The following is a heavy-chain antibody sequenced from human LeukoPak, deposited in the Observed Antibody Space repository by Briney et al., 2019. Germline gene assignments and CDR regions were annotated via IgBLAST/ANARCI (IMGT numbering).Heavy chain of an antibody. CDR2: IYYSGIT. CDR3: AREVDNSARWFDP. D-gene: IGHD6-25*01. V-gene: IGHV4-59*11. CDR1: GDSISSHS. Sequence: SETLSLTCTVSGDSISSHSWSWLRQPPGRGLEWIGNIYYSGITNYNPSLKSRVTISVDTSKDQFSLRLSSVTAADTAVYYCAREVDNSARWFDPWGQRTLVTVSS. J-gene: IGHJ5*02.